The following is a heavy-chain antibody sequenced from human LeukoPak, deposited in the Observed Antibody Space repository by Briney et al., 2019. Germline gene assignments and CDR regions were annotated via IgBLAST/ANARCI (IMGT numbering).Heavy chain of an antibody. V-gene: IGHV3-23*01. J-gene: IGHJ4*02. CDR2: ISGSGGST. Sequence: GGSLRLSCEASGFTFSSYATSWVRQAPGKGLEWVSAISGSGGSTYYADSVKGRFTISKDNSKNTLYLQMNSLRAEDTAVYYCAKGSGRQFDYWGQGTLVTVSS. CDR1: GFTFSSYA. D-gene: IGHD3-10*01. CDR3: AKGSGRQFDY.